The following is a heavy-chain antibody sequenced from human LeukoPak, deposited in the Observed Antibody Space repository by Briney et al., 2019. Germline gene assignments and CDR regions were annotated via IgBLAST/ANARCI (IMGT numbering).Heavy chain of an antibody. D-gene: IGHD1-1*01. CDR3: ARDPSAWNGYFDY. V-gene: IGHV4-34*01. J-gene: IGHJ4*02. CDR1: GGSFSGYY. CDR2: INHSGST. Sequence: SETLSLTCAVYGGSFSGYYWSWIRQPPGKGLEWIGEINHSGSTNYNPSLKSRVTISVDTSKNQFSLKLSSVSAADTAVYYCARDPSAWNGYFDYWGQGALVTVSS.